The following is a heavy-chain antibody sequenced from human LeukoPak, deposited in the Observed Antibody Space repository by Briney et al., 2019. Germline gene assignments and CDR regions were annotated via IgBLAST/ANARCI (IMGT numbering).Heavy chain of an antibody. D-gene: IGHD3-10*01. J-gene: IGHJ4*02. CDR2: VDSDGSDT. Sequence: PGGSLRLSCAASGFTFTDYWIHGVRQVPGKGLVWVSRVDSDGSDTRYSDSVKGRFTISRDNAKNTVYLQMNSLRAEDTAVYYCVPAGQGQVYWGQGTLVTVSS. CDR3: VPAGQGQVY. CDR1: GFTFTDYW. V-gene: IGHV3-74*01.